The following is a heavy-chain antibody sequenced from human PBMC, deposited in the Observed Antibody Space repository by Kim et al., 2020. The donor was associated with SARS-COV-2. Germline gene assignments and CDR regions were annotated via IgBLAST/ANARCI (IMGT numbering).Heavy chain of an antibody. V-gene: IGHV3-11*06. Sequence: YADSGSGRFSISRDHATNSVYLQMNGLTVEDTAVYYCAREGVFFHWHFDLWGRGTLVTVSS. CDR3: AREGVFFHWHFDL. J-gene: IGHJ2*01. D-gene: IGHD2-8*01.